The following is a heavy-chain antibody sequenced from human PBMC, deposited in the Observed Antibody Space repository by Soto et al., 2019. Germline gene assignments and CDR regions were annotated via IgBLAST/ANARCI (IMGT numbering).Heavy chain of an antibody. J-gene: IGHJ6*03. V-gene: IGHV1-18*01. CDR1: GYTFTSYG. D-gene: IGHD5-12*01. CDR3: ARDRGYSGDDDPYYYYYYMYV. CDR2: ISAYNGNT. Sequence: VKVSCKASGYTFTSYGISWVRQAPGQGLEWMGWISAYNGNTNYAQKLQGRVTMTTDTSTSTAYMELRSLRSDDTAVYYCARDRGYSGDDDPYYYYYYMYVWGKGTTVPVSS.